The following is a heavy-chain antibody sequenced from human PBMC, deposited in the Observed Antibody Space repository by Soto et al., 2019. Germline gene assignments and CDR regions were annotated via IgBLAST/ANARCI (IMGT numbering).Heavy chain of an antibody. V-gene: IGHV1-69*04. CDR3: ARGPLVVLNYFES. J-gene: IGHJ4*02. CDR2: IFPLTDIP. CDR1: GGTLRTDA. Sequence: QVQLVQSGTEVKKPGSSVKVSWRASGGTLRTDAINWVRQAPGQGLEWMGSIFPLTDIPDYAQNFQARLTISADKSTSTAYMELSSLTSDYTAMYFCARGPLVVLNYFESWGQGTLVTVSS.